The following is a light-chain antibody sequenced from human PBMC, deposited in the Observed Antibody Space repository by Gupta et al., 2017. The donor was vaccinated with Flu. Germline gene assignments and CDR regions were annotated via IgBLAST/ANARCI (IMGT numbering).Light chain of an antibody. CDR1: QSVSSN. CDR3: QQYNSWPRT. V-gene: IGKV3-15*01. Sequence: PATLSVSPGERATLSCRASQSVSSNLAWYQQKPGQVPRLLIYGASTRATDIPARFTGSGSGTDFTLTISSLQSEDFAVYYCQQYNSWPRTFGQGTKVEIK. CDR2: GAS. J-gene: IGKJ1*01.